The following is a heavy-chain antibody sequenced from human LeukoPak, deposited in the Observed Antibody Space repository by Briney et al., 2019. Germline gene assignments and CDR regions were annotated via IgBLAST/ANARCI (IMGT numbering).Heavy chain of an antibody. V-gene: IGHV4-34*01. CDR3: ARGPEYYYDSSGWNWFDP. CDR2: INHSGST. CDR1: GGSFSGYY. J-gene: IGHJ5*02. D-gene: IGHD3-22*01. Sequence: PSETLSLTCAVYGGSFSGYYWSWIRQPPGKGLEWIGEINHSGSTNYNPSLKSRVTISVDTSKNQFSLKLSSVTAADTAVYYCARGPEYYYDSSGWNWFDPWGRGTLVTVSS.